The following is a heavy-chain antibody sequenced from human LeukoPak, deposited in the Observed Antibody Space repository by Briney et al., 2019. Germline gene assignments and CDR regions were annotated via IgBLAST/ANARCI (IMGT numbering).Heavy chain of an antibody. CDR1: GYTLTELS. V-gene: IGHV1-24*01. J-gene: IGHJ3*02. CDR3: ARGRGSGSGDAFDI. Sequence: ASVKVSCKVSGYTLTELSMHWVRQAPGKGLEWMGGFDPEDGETIYAQKFQGRVTMTRNTSISTAYMELSSLRSEDTAVYYCARGRGSGSGDAFDIWGQGTMVTVSS. CDR2: FDPEDGET. D-gene: IGHD3-10*01.